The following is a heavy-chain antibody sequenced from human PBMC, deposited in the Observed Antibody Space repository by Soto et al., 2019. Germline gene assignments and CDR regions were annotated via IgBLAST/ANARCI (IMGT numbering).Heavy chain of an antibody. CDR3: ARGTSRVAAAS. J-gene: IGHJ5*02. V-gene: IGHV4-34*01. CDR2: INHSGST. D-gene: IGHD6-13*01. Sequence: QVQLQQWGAGLLKPSETLSLTCAVYGGSFSGYYWSWIRQPPGKGLEWIGEINHSGSTNYNPSLRSRGTLSVDTSKNLFALKLSSVTAADTAVYYCARGTSRVAAASWGQGTLVTVSS. CDR1: GGSFSGYY.